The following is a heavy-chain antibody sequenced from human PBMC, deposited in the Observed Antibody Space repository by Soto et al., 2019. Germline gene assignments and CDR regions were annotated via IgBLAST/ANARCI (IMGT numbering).Heavy chain of an antibody. D-gene: IGHD2-2*01. Sequence: LRLSCAASGFTFSSYEMNWVRQAPGKGLEWVSYISSSGSTIYYADSVKGRFTISRDNAKNSLYLQMNSLRAEDTAVYYCASQCSSTSCYGRYFDYWGQGTLVTVSS. CDR1: GFTFSSYE. CDR3: ASQCSSTSCYGRYFDY. J-gene: IGHJ4*02. CDR2: ISSSGSTI. V-gene: IGHV3-48*03.